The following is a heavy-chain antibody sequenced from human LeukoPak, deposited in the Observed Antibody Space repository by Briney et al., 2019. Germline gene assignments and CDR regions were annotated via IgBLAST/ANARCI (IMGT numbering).Heavy chain of an antibody. Sequence: SVKVSCKASGYTFNHHGISWVRQAPGQGLEWMGWISCYNGDTNYAQNLQGRVTMSTDTSTSTAYMELTGLRSDDTAVYYCVRDPTNTSGRYAYFDYWGQGTLVTVSS. CDR3: VRDPTNTSGRYAYFDY. D-gene: IGHD6-19*01. CDR2: ISCYNGDT. CDR1: GYTFNHHG. J-gene: IGHJ4*02. V-gene: IGHV1-18*01.